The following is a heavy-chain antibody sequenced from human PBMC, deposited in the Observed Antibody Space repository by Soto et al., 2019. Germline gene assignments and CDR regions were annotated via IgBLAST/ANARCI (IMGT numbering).Heavy chain of an antibody. V-gene: IGHV4-4*02. CDR2: IYHSGTT. CDR1: GGSISDINW. J-gene: IGHJ6*02. Sequence: QVQLQESGPGLVKPSGTLSLTCAVSGGSISDINWWHWIRQPPGKGLEWIGEIYHSGTTHYNPSLMSRLTISVDKSKNQFSLKLSSVPAADTAVYYCARFGGGMDVWGQGTTVTVSS. D-gene: IGHD3-10*01. CDR3: ARFGGGMDV.